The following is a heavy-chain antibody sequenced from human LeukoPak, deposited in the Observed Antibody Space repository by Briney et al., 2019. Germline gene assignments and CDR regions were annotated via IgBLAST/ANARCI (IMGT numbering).Heavy chain of an antibody. J-gene: IGHJ5*02. V-gene: IGHV1-2*02. CDR2: INPNTGGT. Sequence: ASVKVSCKASGYTFTNYYVHRVRQAPGQGLEWMGWINPNTGGTNYAQKFQGRVTMTKDTSTNAAYMELNKLTSDDTAVYYCGRGNKSFDPWGQGTLVTVSS. CDR3: GRGNKSFDP. CDR1: GYTFTNYY.